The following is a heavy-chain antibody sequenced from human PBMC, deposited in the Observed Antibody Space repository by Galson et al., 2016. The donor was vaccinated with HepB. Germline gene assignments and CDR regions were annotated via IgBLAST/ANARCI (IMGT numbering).Heavy chain of an antibody. D-gene: IGHD3-9*01. V-gene: IGHV1-3*01. CDR2: INGGNGKT. CDR3: ARDHGLRYFDWLFSYYGMDV. J-gene: IGHJ6*04. Sequence: INGGNGKTKYSQKLQGRVTITRDTSGSTAYMGLSSLRSEDTAVYYCARDHGLRYFDWLFSYYGMDVWGKGTTVTVSS.